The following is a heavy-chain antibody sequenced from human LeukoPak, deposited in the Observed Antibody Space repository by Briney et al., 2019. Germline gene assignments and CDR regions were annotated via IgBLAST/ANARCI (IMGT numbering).Heavy chain of an antibody. CDR2: ISTSGGTI. V-gene: IGHV3-11*04. CDR3: ARDVVVVAATTWPYYYGMDV. Sequence: KPGVSLRLPCAASGFTFSDYYMSWIRQAPGKGLKWVSYISTSGGTIYYADSVKGRFTISRDNAKNSLYLQMNSLRAEDTAVYYCARDVVVVAATTWPYYYGMDVWGQGTTVTVSS. J-gene: IGHJ6*02. D-gene: IGHD2-15*01. CDR1: GFTFSDYY.